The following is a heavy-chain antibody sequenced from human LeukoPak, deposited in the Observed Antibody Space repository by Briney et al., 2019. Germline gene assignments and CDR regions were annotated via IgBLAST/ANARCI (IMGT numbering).Heavy chain of an antibody. V-gene: IGHV4-4*07. CDR3: ARDSFFTQQLVKFDP. D-gene: IGHD6-13*01. Sequence: SETLSLTCTVSGGSISSYYWSWIRQPAGKGLEWIGHIYTSGSTNYNPSLKSRVTMSVDTSKNQFSLKLSSVTAADTAVYYCARDSFFTQQLVKFDPWGQGTLVTVSS. J-gene: IGHJ5*02. CDR1: GGSISSYY. CDR2: IYTSGST.